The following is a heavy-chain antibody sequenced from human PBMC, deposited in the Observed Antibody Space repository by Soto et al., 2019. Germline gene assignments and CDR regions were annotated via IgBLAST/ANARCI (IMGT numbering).Heavy chain of an antibody. Sequence: QVQLVESGGGVVQPGRSLRLSCAASGFTFSSYGMHWVRQAPGKGLAWVAVISYDGSNKYYADSVKGRFTISRDNSKNTLYLQMNSLRAEDTAVYYCANLCGGDCYPDFDYWGQGTLVTVSS. CDR1: GFTFSSYG. V-gene: IGHV3-30*18. D-gene: IGHD2-21*02. CDR2: ISYDGSNK. J-gene: IGHJ4*02. CDR3: ANLCGGDCYPDFDY.